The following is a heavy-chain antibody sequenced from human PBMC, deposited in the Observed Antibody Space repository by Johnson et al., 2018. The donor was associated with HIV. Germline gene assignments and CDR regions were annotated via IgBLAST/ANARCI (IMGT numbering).Heavy chain of an antibody. CDR1: GFTFDDYG. CDR3: ARVIRAYDSSGYAGDAFDI. J-gene: IGHJ3*02. V-gene: IGHV3-20*04. D-gene: IGHD3-22*01. CDR2: INWNGGST. Sequence: VQLVESGGGVVQPGRPLRLSCAASGFTFDDYGMSWVRQAPGKGLEWVSGINWNGGSTGYADSVKGRFTISRDNAKNSLYLQMNSLRAEDTALYYCARVIRAYDSSGYAGDAFDIWGQGTMVTASS.